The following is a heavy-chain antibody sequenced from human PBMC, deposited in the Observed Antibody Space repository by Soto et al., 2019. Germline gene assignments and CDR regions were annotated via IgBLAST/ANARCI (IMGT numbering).Heavy chain of an antibody. Sequence: EVQLVESGGGLVKPGGSLRLSCAASGFTFSSYSMNWVRQAPGKGLEWVSSISSSSSNIYYADAVKGRFTMSRDNAKNLVYLKMNSLRAEDTAGYYCAREGGRGGGGYFDLWGRGTLVTVSS. D-gene: IGHD3-16*01. J-gene: IGHJ2*01. V-gene: IGHV3-21*06. CDR3: AREGGRGGGGYFDL. CDR1: GFTFSSYS. CDR2: ISSSSSNI.